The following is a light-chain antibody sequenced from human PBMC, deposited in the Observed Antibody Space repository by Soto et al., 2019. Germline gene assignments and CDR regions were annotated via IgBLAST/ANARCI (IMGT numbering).Light chain of an antibody. CDR1: SSDVGGYNY. Sequence: QSALTQPASVSGSPGQSITISCTGTSSDVGGYNYVSWYQQQPGRAPKLMIFEVTNRPSGVSNRFSGSKSGNTASLTISGLQAEDEADYYCTSYTNSNIRVFGGGTKLTV. CDR2: EVT. CDR3: TSYTNSNIRV. J-gene: IGLJ3*02. V-gene: IGLV2-14*01.